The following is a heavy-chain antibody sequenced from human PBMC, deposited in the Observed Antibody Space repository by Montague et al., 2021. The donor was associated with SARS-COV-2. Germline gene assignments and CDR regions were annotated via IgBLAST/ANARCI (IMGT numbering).Heavy chain of an antibody. V-gene: IGHV4-39*01. Sequence: SETLSLTCTVSGGSVSSSPYYWGWIRQPPGRGLEWVGSISYSGRTXFSPSLKGRLTISVASSENQFSLRLSSVTAADTAVYYCASSYYYGSGTYVYNYYMDVWGKGTTVTVSS. D-gene: IGHD3-10*01. CDR2: ISYSGRT. CDR3: ASSYYYGSGTYVYNYYMDV. CDR1: GGSVSSSPYY. J-gene: IGHJ6*03.